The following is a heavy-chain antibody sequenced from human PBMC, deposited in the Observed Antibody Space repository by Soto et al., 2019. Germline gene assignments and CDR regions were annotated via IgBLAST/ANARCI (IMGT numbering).Heavy chain of an antibody. CDR2: ISAYNGNT. CDR3: ARVYYDYIWGSPRGAFDI. CDR1: GYTFTSYG. J-gene: IGHJ3*02. D-gene: IGHD3-16*01. Sequence: QVQLVQSGAEVKKPGASVKVSCKASGYTFTSYGITWVRQAPGQGLEWMGWISAYNGNTNYAQELQGRVTMTTDTATRTAYMELRSRRSDETAVYYWARVYYDYIWGSPRGAFDIWGQGTMVTVSS. V-gene: IGHV1-18*01.